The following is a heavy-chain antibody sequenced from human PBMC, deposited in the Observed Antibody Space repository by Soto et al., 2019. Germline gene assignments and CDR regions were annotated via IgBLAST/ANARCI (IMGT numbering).Heavy chain of an antibody. CDR1: GDSISTVDYF. CDR3: ARGRYCLTGRCFPHWFDS. Sequence: PSETLSLTCSVSGDSISTVDYFWAWIRQPPGQALEYIGYIYKSATTYYNPSFESRVAISLDTSKSQFSLNVTSVTAADTAVYFCARGRYCLTGRCFPHWFDSCGHGTLVTVSP. D-gene: IGHD7-27*01. V-gene: IGHV4-30-4*01. CDR2: IYKSATT. J-gene: IGHJ5*01.